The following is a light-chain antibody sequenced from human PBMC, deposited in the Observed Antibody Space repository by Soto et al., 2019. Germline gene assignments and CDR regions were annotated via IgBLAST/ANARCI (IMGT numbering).Light chain of an antibody. CDR3: QHYGNSLWT. CDR2: RTS. V-gene: IGKV3-20*01. J-gene: IGKJ1*01. Sequence: IVMTQSPATLSVSPGERATLSCRASESVSSSFLTWYQQKPGQAPRLLIYRTSNRVTGIPDRFSGSGSGTDFTLTISRLEPEDFAVYFCQHYGNSLWTFGQGTKVDIK. CDR1: ESVSSSF.